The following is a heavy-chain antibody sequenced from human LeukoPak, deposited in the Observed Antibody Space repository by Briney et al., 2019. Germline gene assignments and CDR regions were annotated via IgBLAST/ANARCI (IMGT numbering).Heavy chain of an antibody. CDR1: GGSISSYY. Sequence: SETLSLTCTVSGGSISSYYWSWIRQPAGKGLEWIGRIYTSGSTNYNPSLKSRVTMSVDTSKNQFSLKLSSVTAADTAVYYCARSPYSGSWGGSFDIWGQGTMVTVSS. CDR2: IYTSGST. J-gene: IGHJ3*02. V-gene: IGHV4-4*07. D-gene: IGHD1-26*01. CDR3: ARSPYSGSWGGSFDI.